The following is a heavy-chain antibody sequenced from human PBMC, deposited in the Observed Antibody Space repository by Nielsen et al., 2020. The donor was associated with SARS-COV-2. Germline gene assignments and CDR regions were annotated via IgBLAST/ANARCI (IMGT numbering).Heavy chain of an antibody. CDR3: ARGQYRFDY. CDR2: IDYSGST. D-gene: IGHD1-1*01. Sequence: GSLRLSCTVSGGSISSYYWSWIRQPPGKGLEWIGYIDYSGSTNYTPSLKSRVTISIDMSKNQFSLKLTSVTAADTAVYYCARGQYRFDYCGQGTLVTVSS. CDR1: GGSISSYY. V-gene: IGHV4-59*08. J-gene: IGHJ4*02.